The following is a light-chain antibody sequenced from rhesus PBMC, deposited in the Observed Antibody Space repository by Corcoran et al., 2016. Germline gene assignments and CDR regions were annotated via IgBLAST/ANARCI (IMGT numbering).Light chain of an antibody. CDR3: CSYAGSSTFV. CDR1: SSDIGGYNY. CDR2: EVS. Sequence: QAALTQPRSVSGSPGQSVTISCTGTSSDIGGYNYVSWYQQHPGTAPKLMIYEVSKRPSGVSDRFSGSKSGNTASLTISGLQAEDEADYYCCSYAGSSTFVFGSRTKLTVL. V-gene: IGLV2-32*01. J-gene: IGLJ6*01.